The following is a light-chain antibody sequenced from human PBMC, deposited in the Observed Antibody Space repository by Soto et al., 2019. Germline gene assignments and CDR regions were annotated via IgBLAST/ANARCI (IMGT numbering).Light chain of an antibody. CDR2: EVS. CDR1: SSDVGGYNY. CDR3: SSYAGSSIVV. J-gene: IGLJ2*01. V-gene: IGLV2-8*01. Sequence: QSALTQPPSASGSPGQSVTISCTGTSSDVGGYNYVSWNQQHPGKAPKLMIYEVSKRPSGVPDRFSGSKSGNTASLTVSGLQAEDEADYYCSSYAGSSIVVFGGGTKVTVL.